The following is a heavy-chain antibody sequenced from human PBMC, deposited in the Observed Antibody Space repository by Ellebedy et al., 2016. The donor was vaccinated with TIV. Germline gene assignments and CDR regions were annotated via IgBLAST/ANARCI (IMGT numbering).Heavy chain of an antibody. CDR3: ATRSQVQNWFDP. Sequence: SVKVSCXASGYTFSSYDINWVRQAPGQGLEWVGRIIPVLGTANYAQRFQGRVAITADKSTTTTYMELSSLRSEDTAVYYCATRSQVQNWFDPWGQGTLVTVSS. CDR1: GYTFSSYD. J-gene: IGHJ5*02. CDR2: IIPVLGTA. V-gene: IGHV1-69*06. D-gene: IGHD2/OR15-2a*01.